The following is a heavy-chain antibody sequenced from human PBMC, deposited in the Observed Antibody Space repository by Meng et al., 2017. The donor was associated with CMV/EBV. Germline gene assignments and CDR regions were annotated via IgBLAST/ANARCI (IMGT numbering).Heavy chain of an antibody. D-gene: IGHD3-3*01. V-gene: IGHV4-4*02. J-gene: IGHJ4*02. Sequence: GSLRLSCAVSGGSISSSNWWSWVRQPPGKGLEWIGEIYHSGSTNYNPSLKSRVTISVDKSKNQFSLKLSSVTAADTAVYYCARGQTYYDFWSGYSDWGQGTLVTVSS. CDR2: IYHSGST. CDR1: GGSISSSNW. CDR3: ARGQTYYDFWSGYSD.